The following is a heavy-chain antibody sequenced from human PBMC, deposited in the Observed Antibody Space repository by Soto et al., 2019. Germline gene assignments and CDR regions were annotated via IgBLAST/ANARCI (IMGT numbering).Heavy chain of an antibody. V-gene: IGHV4-38-2*02. CDR3: ARGEDAFFYYGLDV. J-gene: IGHJ6*02. CDR1: GYSISSGSY. CDR2: IYDTGISGYTPST. Sequence: PSETLSLTCTVSGYSISSGSYWAWIRQPPGKGLEWIAYIYDTGISGYTPSTSYNPSLKSRVTMSVDTSKSQFSLKLTSVTAADTAVYYCARGEDAFFYYGLDVWGQGITVTVSS.